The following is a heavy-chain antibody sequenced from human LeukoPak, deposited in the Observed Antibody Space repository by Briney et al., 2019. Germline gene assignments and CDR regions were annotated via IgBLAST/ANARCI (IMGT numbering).Heavy chain of an antibody. CDR3: ARRYGPAYYDYVWGSQYSFDY. Sequence: GAALQTSFKGSGCSFTSYWIGWVRPLPGKGLEWMGMIYPGDSDTRYSPSFQGQVTISADKSISTAYLQWSSLKSSDTAMYYCARRYGPAYYDYVWGSQYSFDYWGQGTLVTVSS. CDR1: GCSFTSYW. CDR2: IYPGDSDT. J-gene: IGHJ4*02. D-gene: IGHD3-16*01. V-gene: IGHV5-51*01.